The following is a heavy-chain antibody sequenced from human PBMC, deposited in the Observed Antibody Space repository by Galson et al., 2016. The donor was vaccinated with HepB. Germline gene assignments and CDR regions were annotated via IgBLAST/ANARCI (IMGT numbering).Heavy chain of an antibody. CDR1: GGSISSTTYY. V-gene: IGHV4-39*01. CDR3: ARLPYGSNWSPLYYFDY. Sequence: LSLTCTVSGGSISSTTYYWGWIRQPPGKGLEWIGNIYYSGYTKHNPSLKSRVTISVDTSKSQFSLNLSSVTPADTAVYYCARLPYGSNWSPLYYFDYWGQGSLVTVSS. D-gene: IGHD6-13*01. CDR2: IYYSGYT. J-gene: IGHJ4*02.